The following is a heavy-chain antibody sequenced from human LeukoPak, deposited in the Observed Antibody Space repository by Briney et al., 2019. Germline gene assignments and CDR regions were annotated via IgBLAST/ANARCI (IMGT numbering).Heavy chain of an antibody. D-gene: IGHD6-19*01. V-gene: IGHV1-46*01. Sequence: ASVKVSCKASGYTFTSYYMHWVRQAPGQGLEWMGIINPSGGSTSYAQKFQGRVTMTRDTSTSTVYMELSSLRSEDTAVYYCAGDLVSGTVGFDPWGQGTLVTVSS. CDR3: AGDLVSGTVGFDP. CDR2: INPSGGST. CDR1: GYTFTSYY. J-gene: IGHJ5*02.